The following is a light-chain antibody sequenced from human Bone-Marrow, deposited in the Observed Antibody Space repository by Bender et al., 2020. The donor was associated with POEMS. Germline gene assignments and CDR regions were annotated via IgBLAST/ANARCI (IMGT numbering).Light chain of an antibody. V-gene: IGLV3-21*01. Sequence: SYVLTQPPSVSVAPGKTARITCGGNNIGSKSVHWYQQKPGQAPALVIYFDSDRPSGIPERFSGSKSGTSASLAISDIQSEDEGDYYCSSWDDSLSGWVFGGGTKLTVL. CDR2: FDS. CDR3: SSWDDSLSGWV. J-gene: IGLJ3*02. CDR1: NIGSKS.